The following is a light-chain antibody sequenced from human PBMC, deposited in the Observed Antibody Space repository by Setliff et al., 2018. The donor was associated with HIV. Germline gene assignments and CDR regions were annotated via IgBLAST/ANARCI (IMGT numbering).Light chain of an antibody. J-gene: IGLJ2*01. V-gene: IGLV2-14*03. CDR1: SSDVGGYDY. Sequence: QSALTQPASVSGSPGQSITISCTGSSSDVGGYDYVAWYQQHPGKTPELLIFDVHNRPSGVSHRFSGSKSGNTASLTISGLQAEDEADYYCCSYTTSNNGVVFGGGTKVTVL. CDR2: DVH. CDR3: CSYTTSNNGVV.